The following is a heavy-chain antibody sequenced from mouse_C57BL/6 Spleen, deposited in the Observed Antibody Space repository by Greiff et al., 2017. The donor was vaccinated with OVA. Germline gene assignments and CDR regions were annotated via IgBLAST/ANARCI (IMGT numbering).Heavy chain of an antibody. CDR2: INPSNGGT. CDR1: GYTFTSYW. Sequence: VQLQQPGTELVKPGASVKLSCKASGYTFTSYWMHWVKQRPGQGLEWIGNINPSNGGTNYNEKFKSKATLTVDKSSSTAYMQLSSLTSEDSAVYYCARPAYYYGSSQYYFDYWGQGTTLTVSS. D-gene: IGHD1-1*01. V-gene: IGHV1-53*01. CDR3: ARPAYYYGSSQYYFDY. J-gene: IGHJ2*01.